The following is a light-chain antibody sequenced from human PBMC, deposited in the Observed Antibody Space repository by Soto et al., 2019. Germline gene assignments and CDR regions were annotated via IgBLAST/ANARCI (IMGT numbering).Light chain of an antibody. CDR3: SSYGGSDNYV. CDR1: SSDVGGYNF. CDR2: EVT. Sequence: QSALTQPPSASGSPGQSVTISCTGTSSDVGGYNFVSWYQHHPGKAPKLMIYEVTKRPSGVPDRFSGSKSGNTASLTVSGVQGEDEDDYYCSSYGGSDNYVFGTGTKLTVL. V-gene: IGLV2-8*01. J-gene: IGLJ1*01.